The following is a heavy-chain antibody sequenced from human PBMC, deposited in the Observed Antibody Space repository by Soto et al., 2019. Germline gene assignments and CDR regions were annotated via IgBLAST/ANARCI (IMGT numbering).Heavy chain of an antibody. CDR2: IYHSGST. J-gene: IGHJ4*02. CDR3: ARDRARSGLDY. CDR1: GGSISSGGYS. Sequence: SETLSLTCAVSGGSISSGGYSWSWIRQPPGKGLEWIGYIYHSGSTYYNPSLKSRVTISVDRSKNQFSLKLSSVTAADTAVYYCARDRARSGLDYWGQGTLVTVSS. D-gene: IGHD3-3*01. V-gene: IGHV4-30-2*01.